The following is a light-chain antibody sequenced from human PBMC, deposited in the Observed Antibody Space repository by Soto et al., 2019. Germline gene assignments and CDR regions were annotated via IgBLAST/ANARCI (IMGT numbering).Light chain of an antibody. V-gene: IGLV2-8*01. CDR1: SSDVGGYNY. J-gene: IGLJ1*01. CDR2: EVS. CDR3: SSYAGSNNFRYV. Sequence: QSALTQPPSASGSPGQSVTISCIGTSSDVGGYNYVSWYQQHPGKAPKLMIYEVSKRPSGVPDRFSGSKSGNTASLTVSGLQAEDEADYYCSSYAGSNNFRYVFGTGTKVTVL.